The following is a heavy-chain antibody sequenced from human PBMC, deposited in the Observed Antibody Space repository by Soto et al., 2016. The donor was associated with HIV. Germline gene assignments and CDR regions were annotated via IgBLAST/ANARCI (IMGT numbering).Heavy chain of an antibody. J-gene: IGHJ4*02. D-gene: IGHD5-18*01. CDR1: GGSVSSGNYY. V-gene: IGHV4-61*01. Sequence: QVQLEESGPGPVKPAETLSLTCTVSGGSVSSGNYYWSWIRQPPGKGLEWIGYIYYTGSTNYNPSLKSRVTISVDTSKNQFSLKLTSVTAADTAVYYCARRPRTGYSYGYFNYWGQGXLVTVSS. CDR3: ARRPRTGYSYGYFNY. CDR2: IYYTGST.